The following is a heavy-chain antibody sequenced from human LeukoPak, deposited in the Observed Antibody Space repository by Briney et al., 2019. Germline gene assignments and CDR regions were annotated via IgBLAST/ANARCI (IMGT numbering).Heavy chain of an antibody. Sequence: SETLSLTCTVSGGSISSYYWSWVRQPPGKGPEWIGYIYYSGSTNYNPSLKSRVTISVDTSKNQFSLKLSSVTAADTAVYYCAMHTVIASSWSLDYWGQGSLVTVS. CDR1: GGSISSYY. D-gene: IGHD6-13*01. V-gene: IGHV4-59*08. CDR3: AMHTVIASSWSLDY. J-gene: IGHJ4*02. CDR2: IYYSGST.